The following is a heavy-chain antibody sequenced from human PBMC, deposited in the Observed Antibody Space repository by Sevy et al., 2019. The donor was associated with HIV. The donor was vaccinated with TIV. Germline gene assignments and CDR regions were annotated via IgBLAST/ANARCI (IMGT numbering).Heavy chain of an antibody. D-gene: IGHD3-10*01. CDR3: ARVRDYGSGSFSPWFGP. J-gene: IGHJ5*02. V-gene: IGHV4-59*02. CDR1: GGSVTTGY. Sequence: SETLSLTCTVSGGSVTTGYWSWIRQPPGKGPEWIGYVYDSGRTAYSPSLKSRVTISLDTTKNQFSLQLNSITAADTAVYYCARVRDYGSGSFSPWFGPWGQGTLVTVSS. CDR2: VYDSGRT.